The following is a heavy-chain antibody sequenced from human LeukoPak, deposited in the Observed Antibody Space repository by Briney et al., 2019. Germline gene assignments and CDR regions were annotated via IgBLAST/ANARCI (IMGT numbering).Heavy chain of an antibody. V-gene: IGHV1-46*01. CDR3: ARDSARYFDY. D-gene: IGHD3-9*01. CDR1: GYTFSSYY. Sequence: GASVKVSCMASGYTFSSYYIHWVRQAPGQGLEWMGIINPSGGSATYAQKFQGRVTMTRDTSTSTVYLALSSLRSDDTAVYYCARDSARYFDYWGQGTLVTVSS. J-gene: IGHJ4*02. CDR2: INPSGGSA.